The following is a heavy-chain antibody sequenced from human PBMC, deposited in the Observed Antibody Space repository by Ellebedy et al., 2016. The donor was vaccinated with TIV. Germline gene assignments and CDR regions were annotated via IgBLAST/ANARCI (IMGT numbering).Heavy chain of an antibody. D-gene: IGHD1-1*01. CDR2: ILQDGNGK. CDR1: GFSFSDYC. Sequence: PGGSLRLSCAASGFSFSDYCMTWVRQGPGKGLEWVARILQDGNGKYSVDSVKGRFTISRDNARYSVYLQMNSLRADDTAVYYCAQDAQGYAFAWGQGTLVTVSS. V-gene: IGHV3-7*03. J-gene: IGHJ4*02. CDR3: AQDAQGYAFA.